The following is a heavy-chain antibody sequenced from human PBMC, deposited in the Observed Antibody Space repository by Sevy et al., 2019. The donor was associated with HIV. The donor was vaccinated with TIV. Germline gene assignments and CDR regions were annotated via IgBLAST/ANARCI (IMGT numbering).Heavy chain of an antibody. D-gene: IGHD5-12*01. CDR1: GGTFSFYG. CDR3: ARGGSDGNFTDYGLDV. Sequence: ASVKVSCKASGGTFSFYGVSWVRQAPGQGLEWMAGIIPILGTTRYTQKFQARDTITADESTSTADMELSSLRSEDTAVYYCARGGSDGNFTDYGLDVWGQGTTVTVSS. CDR2: IIPILGTT. J-gene: IGHJ6*02. V-gene: IGHV1-69*13.